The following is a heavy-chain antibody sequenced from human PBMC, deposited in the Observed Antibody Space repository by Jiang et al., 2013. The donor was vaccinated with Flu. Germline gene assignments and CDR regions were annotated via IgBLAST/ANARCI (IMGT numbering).Heavy chain of an antibody. CDR3: AREKVYSGYYYGDYWYFDL. V-gene: IGHV4-59*01. Sequence: GSGLVKPSETLSLTCTVSGGSISSYYWSWIRQPPGKGLEWIGYIYYSGSTNYNPSLKSRVTISVDTSKNQFSLKLSSVTAADTAVYYCAREKVYSGYYYGDYWYFDLWGRGTLVTVSS. D-gene: IGHD3-22*01. CDR1: GGSISSYY. CDR2: IYYSGST. J-gene: IGHJ2*01.